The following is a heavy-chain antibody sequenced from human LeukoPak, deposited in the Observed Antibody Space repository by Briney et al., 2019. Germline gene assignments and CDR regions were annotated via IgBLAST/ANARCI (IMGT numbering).Heavy chain of an antibody. V-gene: IGHV4-4*07. Sequence: SETLSLTCTVSGGSISSYYWSWIRQPAGKGLEWIGRIYTSGSTNYNPSLKSRVTMSVDTSKNQFSLKLSSVTAADTAVYYCAIDLIHDSSGAYWFDPWGQGTLVTVSS. CDR3: AIDLIHDSSGAYWFDP. CDR1: GGSISSYY. D-gene: IGHD3-22*01. J-gene: IGHJ5*02. CDR2: IYTSGST.